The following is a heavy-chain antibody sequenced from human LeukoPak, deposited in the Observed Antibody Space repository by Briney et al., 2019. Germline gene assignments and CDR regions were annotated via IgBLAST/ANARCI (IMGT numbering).Heavy chain of an antibody. Sequence: SETLSLTCTVSGGSISSYYWSWIRQPPGKGLEWIGDIYYSGSTNYNPSLKSRVTISVDTSKNQFSLKLSSVTAADTAAYYCARDRGYCSGGSCYPFDYWGQGTLVTVSS. CDR2: IYYSGST. CDR3: ARDRGYCSGGSCYPFDY. D-gene: IGHD2-15*01. V-gene: IGHV4-59*01. J-gene: IGHJ4*02. CDR1: GGSISSYY.